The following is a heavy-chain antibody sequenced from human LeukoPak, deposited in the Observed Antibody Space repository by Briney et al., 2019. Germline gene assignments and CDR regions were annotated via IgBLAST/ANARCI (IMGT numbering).Heavy chain of an antibody. D-gene: IGHD3-22*01. V-gene: IGHV5-51*07. J-gene: IGHJ3*02. Sequence: GESLKISSKGSGYSFTSYWIGWVHQMPGKGLEWMGIIYPGDSDTRYSPSFQGQVTISADKSISTAYLQWSSLKASDTAMYYCARRYYYDSSGYPYDAFDIWGQGTMVTVSS. CDR2: IYPGDSDT. CDR3: ARRYYYDSSGYPYDAFDI. CDR1: GYSFTSYW.